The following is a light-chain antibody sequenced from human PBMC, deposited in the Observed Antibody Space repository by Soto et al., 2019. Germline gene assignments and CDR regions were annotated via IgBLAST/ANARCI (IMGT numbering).Light chain of an antibody. CDR1: QSVLYSTNNKNC. Sequence: DIMMTQSPASLTVSLGARATINCKSSQSVLYSTNNKNCVAWYQQKPGQPPKLLIYWASTRQSGVPDRFSGSGSGTDFTLTISNLQAEDVAVYYCHQYFATPLTFGQGTKLAIQ. CDR2: WAS. V-gene: IGKV4-1*01. CDR3: HQYFATPLT. J-gene: IGKJ2*01.